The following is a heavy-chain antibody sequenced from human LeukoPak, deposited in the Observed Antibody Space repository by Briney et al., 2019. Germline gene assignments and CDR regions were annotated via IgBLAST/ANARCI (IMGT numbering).Heavy chain of an antibody. D-gene: IGHD3-22*01. CDR1: GYTFTSYG. CDR3: ARAGKYYDSSGYTYYYYYYMDV. CDR2: ISAYNGNT. Sequence: ASVKVSCKASGYTFTSYGISWVRQAPGRGLEWMGWISAYNGNTNYAQKLQGRVTITTDTSTSTAYMELRSLRSDDTAVYYCARAGKYYDSSGYTYYYYYYMDVWGKGTTVTVSS. V-gene: IGHV1-18*01. J-gene: IGHJ6*03.